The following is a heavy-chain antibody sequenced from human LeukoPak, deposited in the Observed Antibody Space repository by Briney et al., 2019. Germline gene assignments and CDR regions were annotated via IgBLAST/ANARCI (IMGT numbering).Heavy chain of an antibody. V-gene: IGHV4-34*01. CDR2: INHSGST. Sequence: SKTLSLTCAVYGGSFSGYYWSWIRQPPGKGLEWIGEINHSGSTNYNSSLKSRVTISVDTSKNQFSLKVSSVTAADTAVYYCAREKMRRYSYGYAHWGQGTLVTVSS. D-gene: IGHD5-18*01. CDR3: AREKMRRYSYGYAH. J-gene: IGHJ4*02. CDR1: GGSFSGYY.